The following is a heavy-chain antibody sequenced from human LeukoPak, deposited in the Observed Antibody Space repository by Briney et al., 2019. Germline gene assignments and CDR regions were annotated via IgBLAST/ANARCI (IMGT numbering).Heavy chain of an antibody. V-gene: IGHV1-2*02. Sequence: VASVKVSCKASGYTFTGYYMHWVRQAPGQGLEWMGWINPNSGGTNYAQKFQGRVIMTRDTSISTAYMELNRMRLDDTAVYYCARGSDVGDYHFDYWGQGTLVTVSS. J-gene: IGHJ4*02. CDR3: ARGSDVGDYHFDY. D-gene: IGHD1-26*01. CDR1: GYTFTGYY. CDR2: INPNSGGT.